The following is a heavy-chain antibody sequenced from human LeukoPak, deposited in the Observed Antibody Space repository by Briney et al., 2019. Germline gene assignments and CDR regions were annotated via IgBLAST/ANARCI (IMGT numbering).Heavy chain of an antibody. CDR1: GFIFSSYA. Sequence: PGGSLRLSCAASGFIFSSYAMHWVRQAPGKGLEWVAVVSYDGNNKYYADSVKGRFTISRDNSKNTLYLQMNSLRAEDTAVYYCARDHYYGLGSHHFDYWGQGTLVTVSS. V-gene: IGHV3-30*04. J-gene: IGHJ4*02. D-gene: IGHD3-10*01. CDR3: ARDHYYGLGSHHFDY. CDR2: VSYDGNNK.